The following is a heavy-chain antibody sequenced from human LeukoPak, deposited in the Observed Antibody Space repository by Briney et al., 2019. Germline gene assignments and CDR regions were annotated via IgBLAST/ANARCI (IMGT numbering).Heavy chain of an antibody. CDR2: ISGGGAKT. D-gene: IGHD3-10*02. Sequence: GGSLRLSCAASGFTFDSYAMNWVRQAPGKGLEWVSFISGGGAKTRYADSVKGQFTISRDNSKNTLYLQMNILRPEDTAIYYCAKCSASYDNDAFDVWGQGTMVNVSS. CDR1: GFTFDSYA. CDR3: AKCSASYDNDAFDV. V-gene: IGHV3-23*01. J-gene: IGHJ3*01.